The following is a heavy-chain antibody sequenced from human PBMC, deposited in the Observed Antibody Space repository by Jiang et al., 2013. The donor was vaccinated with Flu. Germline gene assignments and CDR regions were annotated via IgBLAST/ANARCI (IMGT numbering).Heavy chain of an antibody. J-gene: IGHJ4*02. CDR3: ARGLHYYGSGNLGY. V-gene: IGHV1-18*01. D-gene: IGHD3-10*01. Sequence: QKLQGRVTMTTDTSTSTAYMELRSLRSDDTAVYYCARGLHYYGSGNLGYWGQGTLVTVSS.